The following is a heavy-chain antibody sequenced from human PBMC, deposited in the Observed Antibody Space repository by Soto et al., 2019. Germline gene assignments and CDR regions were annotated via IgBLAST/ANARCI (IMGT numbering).Heavy chain of an antibody. J-gene: IGHJ1*01. V-gene: IGHV3-23*01. CDR2: ISGSGGSP. Sequence: GGSLRLSCAASGFTFSSYAMSWVRQAPGKGLEWVSAISGSGGSPYYADSVKGRFTISRDNSKNTLYLQMNSLRAEDTAVYYCAKDPGEGDFQHWGQGTLVTVSS. D-gene: IGHD4-17*01. CDR3: AKDPGEGDFQH. CDR1: GFTFSSYA.